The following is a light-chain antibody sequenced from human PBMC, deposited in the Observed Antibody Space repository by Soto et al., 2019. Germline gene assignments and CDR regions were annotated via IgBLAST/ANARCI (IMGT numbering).Light chain of an antibody. V-gene: IGLV3-21*02. Sequence: SYGMTEEPCVSVATGQTARITCGGNDIGSKSVHWYQQKPGQAPELVVYEDSDRPSGIPERFSGSNSGNTATLTISRVEAGDEADFYCQVWFSSRDQVVFGGGTKVTVL. CDR1: DIGSKS. CDR2: EDS. CDR3: QVWFSSRDQVV. J-gene: IGLJ2*01.